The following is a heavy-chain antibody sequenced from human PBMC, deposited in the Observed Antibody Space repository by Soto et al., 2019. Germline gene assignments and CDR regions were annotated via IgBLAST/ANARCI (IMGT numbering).Heavy chain of an antibody. D-gene: IGHD1-26*01. CDR2: IYYSGST. V-gene: IGHV4-59*01. J-gene: IGHJ5*02. Sequence: QVQLQESGPGLVKPSETLSLTCTVSGGSISSYYWSWIRQPPGKGLEWIGYIYYSGSTNDNPSLKSRVTISVDTSKNQFSLKLSSVTAADTAVYYCAGDESGSYWGWFDPWGQGTLVTVSS. CDR1: GGSISSYY. CDR3: AGDESGSYWGWFDP.